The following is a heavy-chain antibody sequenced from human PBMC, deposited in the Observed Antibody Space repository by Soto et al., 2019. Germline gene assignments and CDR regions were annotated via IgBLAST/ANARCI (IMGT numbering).Heavy chain of an antibody. Sequence: QVQLVQSGAEVKKPGASVKVSCKASGYTFTSDGISGVQPAPGQGLEWMGWISAYNGNPNYAQKLQGRVTMTTDTSTSTAYMELSRLRSDDTAVYYCARRVTFLIWGCFDPWGQGTLLTVSS. V-gene: IGHV1-18*01. J-gene: IGHJ5*02. CDR1: GYTFTSDG. D-gene: IGHD3-16*01. CDR2: ISAYNGNP. CDR3: ARRVTFLIWGCFDP.